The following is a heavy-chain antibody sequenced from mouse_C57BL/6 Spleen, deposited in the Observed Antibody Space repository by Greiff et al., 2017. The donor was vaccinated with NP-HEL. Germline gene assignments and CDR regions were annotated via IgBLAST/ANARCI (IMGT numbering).Heavy chain of an antibody. CDR3: VRGPLYYYGSSYYAMDY. D-gene: IGHD1-1*01. CDR1: GFTFNTYA. V-gene: IGHV10-3*01. J-gene: IGHJ4*01. Sequence: EVQGVESGGGLVQPKGSLKLSCAASGFTFNTYAMHWVRQAPGKGLEWVARIRSKSSNYATYYADSVKDRFTISRDDSQSMLYLQMNNLKTEDTAMYYCVRGPLYYYGSSYYAMDYWGQGTSVTVSS. CDR2: IRSKSSNYAT.